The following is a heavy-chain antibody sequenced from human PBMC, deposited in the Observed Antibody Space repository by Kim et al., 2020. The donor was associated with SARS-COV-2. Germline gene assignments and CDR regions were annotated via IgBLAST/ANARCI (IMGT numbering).Heavy chain of an antibody. Sequence: SETLSLTCTVSGYSISSGYYWGWIRQPPGKGLEWIGSIYHSGSTYYNPSLKSRVTISVDTSKNQFSLKLSSVTAADTAVYYCARVCSTSCYDAFDIWGQGTMVTVSS. CDR1: GYSISSGYY. V-gene: IGHV4-38-2*02. J-gene: IGHJ3*02. D-gene: IGHD2-2*01. CDR2: IYHSGST. CDR3: ARVCSTSCYDAFDI.